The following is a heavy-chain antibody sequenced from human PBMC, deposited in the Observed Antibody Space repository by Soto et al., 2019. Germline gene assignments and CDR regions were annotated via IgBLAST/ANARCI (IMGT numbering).Heavy chain of an antibody. CDR2: IYYSGST. Sequence: KPSETLSLTCTLSGGSVTSYYWSWIRQAPGKGMEWIGYIYYSGSTVYNPSLQSRVTISVDMSKNQVSLTLTSVIAADTAVYYCARGTDYLQIASYHYGLDVWGQGTPVTVSS. CDR3: ARGTDYLQIASYHYGLDV. CDR1: GGSVTSYY. D-gene: IGHD4-17*01. V-gene: IGHV4-59*02. J-gene: IGHJ6*02.